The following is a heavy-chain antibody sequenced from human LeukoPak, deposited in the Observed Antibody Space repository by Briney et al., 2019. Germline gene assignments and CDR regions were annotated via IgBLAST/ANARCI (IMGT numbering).Heavy chain of an antibody. V-gene: IGHV3-23*01. J-gene: IGHJ3*02. D-gene: IGHD3-9*01. CDR3: AKTSLLRYFDWLSGDAFDI. Sequence: GGSLRLSCAASEFTFSIYTMNWVRQAPGKGLEWVSAITGSGTTLYTDSVKGRFTISRDDSKNTLYLQMNSLRAEDTAVYYCAKTSLLRYFDWLSGDAFDIWGQGTMVTVSS. CDR1: EFTFSIYT. CDR2: ITGSGTT.